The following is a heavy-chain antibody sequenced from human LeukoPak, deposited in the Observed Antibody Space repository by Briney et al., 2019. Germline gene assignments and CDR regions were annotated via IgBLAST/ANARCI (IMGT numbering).Heavy chain of an antibody. CDR2: IIPIFGTA. Sequence: SVKVSCKAPGGTFSSYAISWVRQAPGQGLEWMGGIIPIFGTANCAQKFQGRVTITTDESTSTAYMELSSLRSEDTAVYYCASQYLRRSSSPFDYWGQGTLVTVSS. CDR1: GGTFSSYA. CDR3: ASQYLRRSSSPFDY. J-gene: IGHJ4*02. D-gene: IGHD6-6*01. V-gene: IGHV1-69*05.